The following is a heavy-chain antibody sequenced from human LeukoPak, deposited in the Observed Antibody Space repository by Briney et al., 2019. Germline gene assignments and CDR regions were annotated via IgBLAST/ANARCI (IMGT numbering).Heavy chain of an antibody. D-gene: IGHD2/OR15-2a*01. CDR2: FDPEDGET. Sequence: ASVKVSCKVSGYTLTELSMHWVRQAPGKGLEWMGGFDPEDGETIYAQKFQGRVTMTEDTSTDTAYMELSSLRSEDTAVYYCATFSYLYYYMDVWGKGTTVTISS. CDR3: ATFSYLYYYMDV. CDR1: GYTLTELS. J-gene: IGHJ6*03. V-gene: IGHV1-24*01.